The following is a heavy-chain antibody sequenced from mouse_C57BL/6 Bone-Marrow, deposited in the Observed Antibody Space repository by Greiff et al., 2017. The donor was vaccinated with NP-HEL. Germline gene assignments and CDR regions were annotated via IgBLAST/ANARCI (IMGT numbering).Heavy chain of an antibody. Sequence: VKLMESGAELARPGASVKLSCKASGYTFTSYGISWVKQRTGQGLEWIGEIYPRSGNTYYNEKFKGKATLTADKSSSTAYMELRSLTSEDSAVYFCARGKWLLHAYWGQGTLVTVSA. CDR2: IYPRSGNT. CDR3: ARGKWLLHAY. D-gene: IGHD2-3*01. CDR1: GYTFTSYG. J-gene: IGHJ3*01. V-gene: IGHV1-81*01.